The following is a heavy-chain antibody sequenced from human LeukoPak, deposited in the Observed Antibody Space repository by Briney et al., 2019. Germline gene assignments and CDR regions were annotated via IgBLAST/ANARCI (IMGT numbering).Heavy chain of an antibody. J-gene: IGHJ4*02. V-gene: IGHV4-4*07. CDR2: IHTSGST. CDR3: ARDPEGHGNYFDY. CDR1: GGSISSYF. Sequence: PSETLSLTCTVSGGSISSYFCTWIRQPAGKGLEWIGRIHTSGSTNYNPSLKSRVTMSVDTSKNQFSLKLSSVTAADTAVYDCARDPEGHGNYFDYWGQGALVTVSS. D-gene: IGHD1-14*01.